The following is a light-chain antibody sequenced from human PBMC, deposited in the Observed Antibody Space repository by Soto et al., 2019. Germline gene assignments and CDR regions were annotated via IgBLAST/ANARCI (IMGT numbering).Light chain of an antibody. V-gene: IGLV2-14*01. Sequence: TQAASVSGSPGQSITISCTGTSSDIGGSDYVSWYQKHPGKAPKVIIYEVSDRPSGVSDRFSGSKSGNTASLTISGLQAEDEADYYCSSYVTSGTLVFGGGTQLTVL. CDR3: SSYVTSGTLV. J-gene: IGLJ3*02. CDR2: EVS. CDR1: SSDIGGSDY.